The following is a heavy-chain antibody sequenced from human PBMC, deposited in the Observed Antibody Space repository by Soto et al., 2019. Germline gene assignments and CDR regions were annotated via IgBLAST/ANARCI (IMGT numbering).Heavy chain of an antibody. CDR3: ARDFYVATNYYYYYYMDV. D-gene: IGHD5-12*01. Sequence: AGGSLRLSCAASGVNFSSYSMNWVRQAPGKGLEWVSSISSSSSYIYYADSVKGRFTISRDNAKNSLYLQMNSLRAEDTAVYYCARDFYVATNYYYYYYMDVWGQRDHGHRLL. CDR1: GVNFSSYS. V-gene: IGHV3-21*01. J-gene: IGHJ6*03. CDR2: ISSSSSYI.